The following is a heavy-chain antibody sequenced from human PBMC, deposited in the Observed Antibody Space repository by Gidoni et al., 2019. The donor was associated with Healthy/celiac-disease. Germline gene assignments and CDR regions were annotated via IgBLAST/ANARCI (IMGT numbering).Heavy chain of an antibody. Sequence: QVQLVQSGAEVKKPGSSVKVSCKASGGTFSSYAISWVRQAPGQGLEWMGGIIPIFGTANYEQRFQGRVTITADESTSTAYMELSSLRSEDTAVYYCARVFFPIVGATGEGNNWFDPWGQGTLVTVSS. CDR1: GGTFSSYA. J-gene: IGHJ5*02. D-gene: IGHD1-26*01. V-gene: IGHV1-69*01. CDR2: IIPIFGTA. CDR3: ARVFFPIVGATGEGNNWFDP.